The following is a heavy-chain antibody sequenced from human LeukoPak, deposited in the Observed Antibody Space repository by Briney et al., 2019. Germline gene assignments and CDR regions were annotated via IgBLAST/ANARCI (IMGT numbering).Heavy chain of an antibody. CDR3: ARHTDYGYYYYYYVMDV. V-gene: IGHV4-59*08. J-gene: IGHJ6*02. D-gene: IGHD4-17*01. Sequence: SETLSLTCTVSGGSISSYSWSWIRQPPGKGLEWIGCIYCSGSTNYNPSLKSRVTISVDTSKNQFSLKLSSVTAADTAVYYCARHTDYGYYYYYYVMDVWGQGTTVTVSS. CDR1: GGSISSYS. CDR2: IYCSGST.